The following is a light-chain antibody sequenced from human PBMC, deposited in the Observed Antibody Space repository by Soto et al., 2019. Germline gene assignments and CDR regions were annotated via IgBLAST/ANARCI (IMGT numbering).Light chain of an antibody. V-gene: IGKV3-15*01. CDR3: QMYNNWVGT. J-gene: IGKJ4*01. CDR1: QSISSN. Sequence: EIVMTQSPAILSVSPGERATLSCRANQSISSNLAWYQQKPGQAPRLLIYGAATRATGIPARFSGSGSGTDFTLTINSLHSEDFAVYYCQMYNNWVGTFGGGTKVDIQ. CDR2: GAA.